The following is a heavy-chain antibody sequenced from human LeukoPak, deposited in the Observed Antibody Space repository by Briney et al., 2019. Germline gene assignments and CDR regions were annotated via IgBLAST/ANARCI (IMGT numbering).Heavy chain of an antibody. CDR3: ARVAHKAGTRP. Sequence: SETLSLTCAVCGGSFSGYYWSWIRQPPGKGLEWIGEINHSGSTNYNPSLKSRVTISVDTSKNQFSLKLSSVTAADTAVYYCARVAHKAGTRPWGQGTLVTVSS. V-gene: IGHV4-34*01. CDR2: INHSGST. J-gene: IGHJ5*02. D-gene: IGHD6-19*01. CDR1: GGSFSGYY.